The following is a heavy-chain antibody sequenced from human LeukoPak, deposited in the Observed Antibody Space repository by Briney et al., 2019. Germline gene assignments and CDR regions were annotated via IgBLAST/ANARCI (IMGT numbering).Heavy chain of an antibody. CDR1: GGSFSGYY. CDR2: INHSGST. CDR3: ASHMTSGYSSSWYARDY. Sequence: SETLSLTCAVYGGSFSGYYWSWIRQPPGKGLEWTGEINHSGSTNYNPSLKSRVTISVDTSKNQFSLKLSSVTAADTAVYYCASHMTSGYSSSWYARDYWGQGTLVTVSS. V-gene: IGHV4-34*01. J-gene: IGHJ4*02. D-gene: IGHD6-13*01.